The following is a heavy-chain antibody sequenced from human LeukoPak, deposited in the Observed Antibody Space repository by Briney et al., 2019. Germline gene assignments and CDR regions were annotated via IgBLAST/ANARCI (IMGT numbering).Heavy chain of an antibody. J-gene: IGHJ5*02. D-gene: IGHD6-19*01. CDR2: ISGDGGST. Sequence: GGSLRLSCAASGFTFNIYSMNWVRQAPGKGLEWVSLISGDGGSTYYADSVKGRFTISRDNAKNTLYLLMNSLRVEDTAVYYCASSSGGFNWFDPWGQGTLVTVSS. V-gene: IGHV3-43*02. CDR1: GFTFNIYS. CDR3: ASSSGGFNWFDP.